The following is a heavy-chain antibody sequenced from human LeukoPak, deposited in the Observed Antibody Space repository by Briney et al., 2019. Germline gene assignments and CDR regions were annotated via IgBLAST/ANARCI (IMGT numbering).Heavy chain of an antibody. D-gene: IGHD6-6*01. V-gene: IGHV1-46*01. Sequence: ASVKVSCKASGYTFTSYYMHWVRQAPGQGLEWMGIINPSGGSTSYAQKFQGRVTMTRDMSTSTVYMELSSLRSEDMAVYYCARYSSSSGFDYWGQGTLVTVSS. CDR3: ARYSSSSGFDY. CDR1: GYTFTSYY. J-gene: IGHJ4*02. CDR2: INPSGGST.